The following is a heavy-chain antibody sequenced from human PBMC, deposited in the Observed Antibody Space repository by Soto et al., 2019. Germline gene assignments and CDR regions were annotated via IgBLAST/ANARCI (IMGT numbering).Heavy chain of an antibody. CDR3: ARGRENYP. Sequence: QVQLVQSGAEVKKPGASVKVSCKASGYTFTNYYIHWVRQAPGQGLEWMGWINPNSGGTSYAQKFQGRVALTRDTSISTAYMELNSLRSDDTAMYYCARGRENYPWGQGTLVTVSS. CDR1: GYTFTNYY. D-gene: IGHD3-10*01. V-gene: IGHV1-2*02. CDR2: INPNSGGT. J-gene: IGHJ5*02.